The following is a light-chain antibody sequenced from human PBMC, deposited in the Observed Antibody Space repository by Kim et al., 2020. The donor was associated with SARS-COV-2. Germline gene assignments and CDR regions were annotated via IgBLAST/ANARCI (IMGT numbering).Light chain of an antibody. CDR1: QNINNY. J-gene: IGKJ2*01. Sequence: DIQMTQSPSSLSASVGDRVTITCRASQNINNYLNWYQQKPGKAPKLLMYAASSLQSGVPSSFSGSGSGIDFTFTISSLQPEDFSTYYCQQSYSSPYTFGQGTKLEI. V-gene: IGKV1-39*01. CDR3: QQSYSSPYT. CDR2: AAS.